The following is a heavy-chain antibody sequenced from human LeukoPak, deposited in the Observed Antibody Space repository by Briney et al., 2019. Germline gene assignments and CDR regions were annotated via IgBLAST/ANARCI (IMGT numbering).Heavy chain of an antibody. J-gene: IGHJ4*02. Sequence: GGSLRLSCAASGFTFSSYEMNWVRQAPGKGLEWVSAIIGGGYTTYYADSVKGRFTISRDNSKNTLYLQMNSLRAEDTAVYYCAKDGPSSSTWYGGFDYWGQGTLVTVSS. CDR3: AKDGPSSSTWYGGFDY. CDR1: GFTFSSYE. CDR2: IIGGGYTT. V-gene: IGHV3-23*01. D-gene: IGHD6-13*01.